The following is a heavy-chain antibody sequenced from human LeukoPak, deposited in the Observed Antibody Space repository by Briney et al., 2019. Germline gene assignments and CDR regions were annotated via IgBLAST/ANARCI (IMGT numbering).Heavy chain of an antibody. J-gene: IGHJ4*02. Sequence: KTSETLSLTCTVSGGSISSSSYYWGWIRQPPGKGLEWIGSIYYSGSTYYNPSLKSRVTISVDTSKHQFSLKLSSVTAADTAVYYCARSYGDDFWSGYYTEPPDYWGQGTLVTVSS. CDR1: GGSISSSSYY. V-gene: IGHV4-39*01. D-gene: IGHD3-3*01. CDR2: IYYSGST. CDR3: ARSYGDDFWSGYYTEPPDY.